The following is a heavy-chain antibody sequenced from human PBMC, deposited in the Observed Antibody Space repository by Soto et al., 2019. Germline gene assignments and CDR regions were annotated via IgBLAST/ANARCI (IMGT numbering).Heavy chain of an antibody. Sequence: QVQLVQSGAEVKKPGSSVKVSCKASGGTFSSYAISWVRQAPGQGLEWMGGIIPIFGTANYAQKFQGRVTITADESTSTAYMELSSLRSEDKAVYYCARDGGYCISTSCYGGYYYGRDVWGQGTTVTVSS. CDR1: GGTFSSYA. D-gene: IGHD2-2*01. CDR2: IIPIFGTA. V-gene: IGHV1-69*12. CDR3: ARDGGYCISTSCYGGYYYGRDV. J-gene: IGHJ6*02.